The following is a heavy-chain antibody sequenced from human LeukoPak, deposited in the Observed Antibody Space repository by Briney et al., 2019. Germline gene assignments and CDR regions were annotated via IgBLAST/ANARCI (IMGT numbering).Heavy chain of an antibody. CDR3: ARSGFYFDY. CDR1: GLAFSSYE. J-gene: IGHJ4*02. D-gene: IGHD3-3*01. Sequence: GGSLRLSCAASGLAFSSYEMNWVRQAPGKGLEWVSYITSSGTTIYYADSVKGRFTISRDNAKNSLYLQMNSLRAEDTAVYYCARSGFYFDYWGQGTLVTVSS. CDR2: ITSSGTTI. V-gene: IGHV3-48*03.